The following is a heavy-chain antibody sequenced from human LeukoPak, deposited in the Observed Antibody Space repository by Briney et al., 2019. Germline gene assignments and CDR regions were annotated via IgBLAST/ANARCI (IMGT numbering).Heavy chain of an antibody. Sequence: GGSLRLSCAASGFTFSSYAMHWVRQAPGKGLEWVAVISYDGSNKYYADSVKGRFTISRDNSKNTLYLQMNSLRAEDTAVYYCARDSPYYYDSNPDYWGQGTLVTVSS. CDR2: ISYDGSNK. J-gene: IGHJ4*02. D-gene: IGHD3-22*01. CDR3: ARDSPYYYDSNPDY. V-gene: IGHV3-30-3*01. CDR1: GFTFSSYA.